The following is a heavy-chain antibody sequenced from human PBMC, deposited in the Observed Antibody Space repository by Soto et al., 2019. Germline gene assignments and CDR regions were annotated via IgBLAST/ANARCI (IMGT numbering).Heavy chain of an antibody. D-gene: IGHD6-13*01. CDR1: GGTFSSYA. J-gene: IGHJ6*02. V-gene: IGHV1-69*13. Sequence: SVKVSCKASGGTFSSYAISWVRQAPGQGLEWMGGIIPIFGTANYAQKFQGRVTITADESTSTAYMELSSLRSEDTAVYYCARGEEIAAAGTLGEVRDYGMDVWGQGTTVTVSS. CDR3: ARGEEIAAAGTLGEVRDYGMDV. CDR2: IIPIFGTA.